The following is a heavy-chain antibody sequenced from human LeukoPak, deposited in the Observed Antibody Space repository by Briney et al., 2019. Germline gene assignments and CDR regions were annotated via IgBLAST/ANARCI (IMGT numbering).Heavy chain of an antibody. Sequence: GGSLRLSCAASGFTFSSYAMHWVRQAPGKGLEWVAVISYDGSNKYYADSVKGRFTISRDNSKNTLYLQMNSLRAEDTAVYYCARAPTPYDNSGYSNAWSQGTLVTVSS. CDR3: ARAPTPYDNSGYSNA. CDR1: GFTFSSYA. D-gene: IGHD3-22*01. CDR2: ISYDGSNK. V-gene: IGHV3-30*04. J-gene: IGHJ5*02.